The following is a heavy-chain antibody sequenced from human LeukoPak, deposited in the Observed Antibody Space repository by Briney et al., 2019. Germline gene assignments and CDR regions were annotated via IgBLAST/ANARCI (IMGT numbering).Heavy chain of an antibody. CDR1: GFTFSSYA. V-gene: IGHV3-30*01. Sequence: GGSLRLSCATSGFTFSSYAMHWVRQAPGKGLEWVAVISYDGSNKYYADSVKGRFTISRDNSKNTLYLQMNSLRAEDTAVYYCARADYYDSSGYPDYWGQGTLVTVSS. CDR2: ISYDGSNK. J-gene: IGHJ4*02. D-gene: IGHD3-22*01. CDR3: ARADYYDSSGYPDY.